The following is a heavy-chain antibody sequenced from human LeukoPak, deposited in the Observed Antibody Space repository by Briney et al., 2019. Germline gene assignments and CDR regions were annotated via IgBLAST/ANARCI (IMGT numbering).Heavy chain of an antibody. CDR1: GFTFSSYA. D-gene: IGHD4-17*01. V-gene: IGHV3-30-3*01. CDR2: ISYDGSNK. Sequence: GGSLRLSCAASGFTFSSYAMHWVRQAPGKGLEWVAVISYDGSNKYYADSVKGRVTISRDNSKNTLYLQMNSLRAEDTAVYYCAREPYGDYPDYWGQGTLVTVSS. J-gene: IGHJ4*02. CDR3: AREPYGDYPDY.